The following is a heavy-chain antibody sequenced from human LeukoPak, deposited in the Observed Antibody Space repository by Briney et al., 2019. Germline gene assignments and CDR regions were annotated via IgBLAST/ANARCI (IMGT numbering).Heavy chain of an antibody. D-gene: IGHD1-14*01. Sequence: GGSLRLSCAATGVTVSSHWMSWVRQAPGKGLEWVANIKEDGSEKYYVDSVKGRFTISRDNAKNSLYLQMNSLRAEDTAVYYCARNRLNIDYWGQGTLVTVSS. J-gene: IGHJ4*02. CDR1: GVTVSSHW. V-gene: IGHV3-7*01. CDR2: IKEDGSEK. CDR3: ARNRLNIDY.